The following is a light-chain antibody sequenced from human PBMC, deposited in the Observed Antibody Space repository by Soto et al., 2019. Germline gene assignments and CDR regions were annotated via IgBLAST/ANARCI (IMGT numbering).Light chain of an antibody. CDR3: QSYDSSTVV. V-gene: IGLV6-57*04. CDR2: KDD. CDR1: SGDIANNY. J-gene: IGLJ2*01. Sequence: NFMLTQPLSVSESPGKTVTISCTCSSGDIANNYVQWFQQRPGSAPTTVIYKDDQRPSGVPERFSGSIDSSSNSASLTISGLKSEDEADYFCQSYDSSTVVFGGGTKLTVL.